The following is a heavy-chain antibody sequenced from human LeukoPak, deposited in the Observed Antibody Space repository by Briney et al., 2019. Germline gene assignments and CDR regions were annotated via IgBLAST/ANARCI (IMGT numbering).Heavy chain of an antibody. CDR2: IIPIFGTA. CDR1: GGTFSSYT. J-gene: IGHJ4*02. CDR3: ATENRHGYNYAGAY. V-gene: IGHV1-69*13. Sequence: SVKVSCKASGGTFSSYTISWVRQAPGQGLEWMGGIIPIFGTANYAQKFQGRVTITADESTSTAYMELSSLRSEDTAVYYCATENRHGYNYAGAYWGQGTLVTVSS. D-gene: IGHD5-12*01.